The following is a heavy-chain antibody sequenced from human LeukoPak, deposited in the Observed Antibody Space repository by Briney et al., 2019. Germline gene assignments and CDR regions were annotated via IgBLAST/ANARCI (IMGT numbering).Heavy chain of an antibody. J-gene: IGHJ3*02. CDR2: IYPGDSDT. Sequence: GESLKISCKGSGYTFTSYWIAWVRQMPGKGLEWMGIIYPGDSDTRYSPSFQGQVTVSADKSISTAYLQWSSLKASDTAMYFCARPGGSGAAHGDSVWDAFDIWGQGTMVTVSS. V-gene: IGHV5-51*01. CDR1: GYTFTSYW. D-gene: IGHD4-17*01. CDR3: ARPGGSGAAHGDSVWDAFDI.